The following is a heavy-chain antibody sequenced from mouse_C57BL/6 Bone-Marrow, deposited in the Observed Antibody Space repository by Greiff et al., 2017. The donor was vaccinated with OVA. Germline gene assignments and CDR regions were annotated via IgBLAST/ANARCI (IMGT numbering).Heavy chain of an antibody. J-gene: IGHJ2*01. CDR3: ARSSYYYGSSYNY. V-gene: IGHV1-55*01. CDR2: IYPGSGST. CDR1: GCTFTSYW. D-gene: IGHD1-1*01. Sequence: QVQLQQPGAELVKPGASVKMSCKASGCTFTSYWITWVKQRPGQGLEWIGDIYPGSGSTNYNEKFKSKATLTVDTSSSTAYMQLSSLTSEDSAVYYCARSSYYYGSSYNYWGQGTTLTVSS.